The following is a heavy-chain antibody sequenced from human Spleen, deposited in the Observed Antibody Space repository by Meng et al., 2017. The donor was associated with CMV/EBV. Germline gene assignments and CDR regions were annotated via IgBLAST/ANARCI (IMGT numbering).Heavy chain of an antibody. CDR2: INTYNGNT. D-gene: IGHD1-26*01. CDR3: AREYQLYSGSLDC. CDR1: GYTFTSHD. V-gene: IGHV1-18*01. J-gene: IGHJ4*02. Sequence: KASGYTFTSHDINWVRQAPGQGLEWLGRINTYNGNTNCAQKLQGRVTMTTDTSTGAAYMDLRSLRSDDTAVYFCAREYQLYSGSLDCWGQGTLVTVSS.